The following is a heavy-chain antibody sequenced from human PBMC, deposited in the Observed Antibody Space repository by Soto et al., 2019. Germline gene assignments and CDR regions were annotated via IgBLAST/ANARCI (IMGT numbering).Heavy chain of an antibody. Sequence: ASVKVSCKASGYTFTGYYMHWVRQAPGQGLEWMGWINPNSGGTNYARKFQGRVTMTRDTSISTAYMELSRLRSDDTAVYYCARETQVVVVAATPADYGMDVWGQGTTVTVS. D-gene: IGHD2-15*01. CDR3: ARETQVVVVAATPADYGMDV. CDR2: INPNSGGT. CDR1: GYTFTGYY. V-gene: IGHV1-2*02. J-gene: IGHJ6*02.